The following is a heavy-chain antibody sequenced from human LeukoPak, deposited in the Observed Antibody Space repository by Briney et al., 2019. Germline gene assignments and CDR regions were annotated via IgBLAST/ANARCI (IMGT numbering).Heavy chain of an antibody. Sequence: GGSVRLSCAASGFNVSNNYMSWVRQAPGKGLEWVSAVSDSGSSTYYADSVKGRFTISRDNSKNTLYLQMNSLRADDTAVYYCAKQDIRSSGWYDWGQGTLVTVSS. CDR1: GFNVSNNY. D-gene: IGHD6-13*01. J-gene: IGHJ4*02. V-gene: IGHV3-53*01. CDR3: AKQDIRSSGWYD. CDR2: SDSGSST.